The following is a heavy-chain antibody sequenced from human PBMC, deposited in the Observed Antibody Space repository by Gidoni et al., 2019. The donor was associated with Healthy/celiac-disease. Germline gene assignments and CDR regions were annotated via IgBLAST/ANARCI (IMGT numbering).Heavy chain of an antibody. CDR3: ARTSYVDTAMVTRAFDI. CDR1: GFSLSNARMG. Sequence: QVTLKESGPVLVKPTETLTLTCTVSGFSLSNARMGVSWIRQPPGTALEWLAHIFSNDEKSYSTSLKSRLTISKDTSKSQVVLTMTNMDPVDTATYYCARTSYVDTAMVTRAFDIWGQGTMVTVSS. J-gene: IGHJ3*02. CDR2: IFSNDEK. D-gene: IGHD5-18*01. V-gene: IGHV2-26*01.